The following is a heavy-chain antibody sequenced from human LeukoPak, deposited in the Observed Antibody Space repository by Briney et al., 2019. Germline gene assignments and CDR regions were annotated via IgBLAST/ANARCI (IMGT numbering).Heavy chain of an antibody. J-gene: IGHJ6*02. CDR1: GYTFTGYY. CDR3: ARGRRVVPAAIPYYYYGMDV. Sequence: ASVKVSCKASGYTFTGYYMHWVRQAPGQGLEWMGWTNPNSGGTNYAQKFQGRVTMTRDTSISTAYMELSRLRSDDTAVYYCARGRRVVPAAIPYYYYGMDVWGQGTTVTVSS. CDR2: TNPNSGGT. V-gene: IGHV1-2*02. D-gene: IGHD2-2*02.